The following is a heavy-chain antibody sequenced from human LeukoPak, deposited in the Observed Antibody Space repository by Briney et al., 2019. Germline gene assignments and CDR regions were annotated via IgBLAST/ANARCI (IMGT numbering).Heavy chain of an antibody. CDR3: ATQGRNYYGMDV. V-gene: IGHV3-43*02. CDR1: GFTFDDYA. CDR2: ISGDGGST. Sequence: GGSLRLSCAASGFTFDDYAMHWVRQAPGKGLEWVSLISGDGGSTYYADSVKGRFTISRDNSKNSLYLQMNSLRTEDTALYYCATQGRNYYGMDVWGQGTTVTVSS. J-gene: IGHJ6*02.